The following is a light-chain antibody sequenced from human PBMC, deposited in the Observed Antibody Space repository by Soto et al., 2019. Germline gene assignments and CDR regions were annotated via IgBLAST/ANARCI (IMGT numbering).Light chain of an antibody. Sequence: DIQLTPSPSVLSASVGDTVTITCRASQALSNYLAWYQQKPGKAPKLLIFDASNLERGVPSRFSGSGSRTHFSLSINNLQPEDVGTYFCQHYDNLPLTFGGGTKVDIK. CDR2: DAS. CDR3: QHYDNLPLT. V-gene: IGKV1-33*01. CDR1: QALSNY. J-gene: IGKJ4*01.